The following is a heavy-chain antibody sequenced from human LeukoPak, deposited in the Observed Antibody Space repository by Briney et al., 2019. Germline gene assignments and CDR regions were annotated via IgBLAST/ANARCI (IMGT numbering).Heavy chain of an antibody. CDR2: MNPNSGNT. J-gene: IGHJ4*02. Sequence: ASVKVSCKASGYTFTSYGINWVRQATGQGLEWMGWMNPNSGNTGYAQKFQGRVTMTRNTSISTAYMELSSLRSEDTAVYYCARGFYYYDSSGYQIGDDYWGQGTLVTVSS. CDR1: GYTFTSYG. D-gene: IGHD3-22*01. V-gene: IGHV1-8*01. CDR3: ARGFYYYDSSGYQIGDDY.